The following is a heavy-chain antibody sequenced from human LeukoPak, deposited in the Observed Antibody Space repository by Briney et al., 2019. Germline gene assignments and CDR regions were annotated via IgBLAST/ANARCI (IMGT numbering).Heavy chain of an antibody. Sequence: GSLRLSCSASGFILSSYSLHWVRQAPGKGPEWVAVTWSAGGNTYVDSVKGRFTVSRDNSKNTLYLQMNSLRGEDTAVYYCARENSVAATRSFDFWGRGTMVAVSS. CDR3: ARENSVAATRSFDF. V-gene: IGHV3-33*01. CDR2: TWSAGGNT. J-gene: IGHJ3*01. D-gene: IGHD6-19*01. CDR1: GFILSSYS.